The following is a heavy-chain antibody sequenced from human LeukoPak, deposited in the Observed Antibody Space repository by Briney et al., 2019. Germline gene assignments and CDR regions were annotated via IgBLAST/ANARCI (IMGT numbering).Heavy chain of an antibody. CDR2: INHSGST. CDR3: SRARGAVDY. CDR1: GGSFSGYY. V-gene: IGHV4-34*01. J-gene: IGHJ4*02. D-gene: IGHD3-10*01. Sequence: SETLSLTCAVYGGSFSGYYWSWIRQPPGKGLEWIGEINHSGSTNYNPSLKSRVTISVDTSKNQFSLTLSSVPAPDPAVYSCSRARGAVDYWGQGTLVTVSS.